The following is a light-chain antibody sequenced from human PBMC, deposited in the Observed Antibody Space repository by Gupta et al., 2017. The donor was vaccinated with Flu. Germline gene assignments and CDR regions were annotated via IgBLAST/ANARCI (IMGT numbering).Light chain of an antibody. CDR3: RQGASTPWA. V-gene: IGKV2-30*01. J-gene: IGKJ1*01. Sequence: HVQAAAVDRVTSTSLVSNDRSTDLHWYQQRPGKSPKLLIYLVSSRETGVPERFSGSGSETDFTLKISRLQAEDVGVYFCRQGASTPWAFGQWTKVEIK. CDR2: LVS. CDR1: TSLVSNDRSTD.